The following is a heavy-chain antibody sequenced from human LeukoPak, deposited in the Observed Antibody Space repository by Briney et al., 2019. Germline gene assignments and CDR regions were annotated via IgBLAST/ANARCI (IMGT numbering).Heavy chain of an antibody. V-gene: IGHV3-7*01. CDR1: RFTFSSYW. CDR3: AKAPVGYISGWYDY. CDR2: IKQDGTEK. D-gene: IGHD6-19*01. J-gene: IGHJ4*02. Sequence: PGGSLRLSCAASRFTFSSYWMSWVRQAPGKGLQWVANIKQDGTEKYYVDSLTGRFTVSRDNAKNSLYLQMNSLGAEDTAMYYCAKAPVGYISGWYDYWGQGTLVTVSS.